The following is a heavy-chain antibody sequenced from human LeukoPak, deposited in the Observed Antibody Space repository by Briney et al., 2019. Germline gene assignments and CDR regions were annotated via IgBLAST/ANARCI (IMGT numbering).Heavy chain of an antibody. Sequence: SGGSLRLSCAASGFIVSSEYLTWVRQAPGKGLEWISVIYSGGGTYYADSFKSGFTISRDNSKNVLYLVMHSFAVDDTTVYYYSRLNPASRHSFDYWGQGTPVTVSS. CDR3: SRLNPASRHSFDY. V-gene: IGHV3-53*01. CDR2: IYSGGGT. J-gene: IGHJ4*02. CDR1: GFIVSSEY. D-gene: IGHD1-14*01.